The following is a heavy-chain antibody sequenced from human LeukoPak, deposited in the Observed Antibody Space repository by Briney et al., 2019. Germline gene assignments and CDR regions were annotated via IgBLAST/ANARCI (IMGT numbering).Heavy chain of an antibody. CDR3: ARTYSSSSWLDY. Sequence: GASVKVSCKASGYTFTSYDINWVRQATGQGLEWMGWMNPNSGNTGYAQKFQGRVTMTRNTSISTAYMELSRLRSDDTAVYYCARTYSSSSWLDYWGQGTLVTVSS. CDR1: GYTFTSYD. J-gene: IGHJ4*02. CDR2: MNPNSGNT. V-gene: IGHV1-8*01. D-gene: IGHD6-6*01.